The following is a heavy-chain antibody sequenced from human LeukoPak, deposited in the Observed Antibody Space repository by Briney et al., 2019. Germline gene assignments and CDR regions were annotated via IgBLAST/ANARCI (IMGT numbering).Heavy chain of an antibody. CDR1: GFTFYNYW. Sequence: GGSLRLSGAASGFTFYNYWMNWVRQAPGKGLEWVADIDRAGSGNHYVDSVKGRFTISRDNSKNSLYLQMNSLRAEDTAVYYCARDSGTDDYKRAFDIWGQGTMVTVSS. CDR2: IDRAGSGN. CDR3: ARDSGTDDYKRAFDI. J-gene: IGHJ3*02. D-gene: IGHD5-24*01. V-gene: IGHV3-7*05.